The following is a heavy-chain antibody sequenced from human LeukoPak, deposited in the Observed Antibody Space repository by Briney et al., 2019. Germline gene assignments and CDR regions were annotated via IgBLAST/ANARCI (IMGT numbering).Heavy chain of an antibody. Sequence: GGSLRLSSAASGFTFSSYAMSWVRQAPGKGLEWVSAISGSGGSTYYADSVKGRFTISRDNAKNSLYLQMNSLRAEDTAVYYCASVWDCSGGSCYSRTSYYYYYYMDVWGKGTTVTVSS. CDR1: GFTFSSYA. CDR3: ASVWDCSGGSCYSRTSYYYYYYMDV. D-gene: IGHD2-15*01. V-gene: IGHV3-23*01. J-gene: IGHJ6*03. CDR2: ISGSGGST.